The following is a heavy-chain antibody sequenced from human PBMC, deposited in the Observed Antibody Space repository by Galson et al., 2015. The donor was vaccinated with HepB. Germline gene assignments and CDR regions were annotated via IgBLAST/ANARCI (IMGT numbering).Heavy chain of an antibody. CDR2: IIPILGIA. J-gene: IGHJ6*03. CDR3: ARDHPRDGDYVYYYYYYYMDV. D-gene: IGHD4-17*01. CDR1: GGTFSSYA. V-gene: IGHV1-69*10. Sequence: SVKVSCKASGGTFSSYAISWVRQAPGQGLEWMGGIIPILGIANYAQKFQGRVTITADKSTSTAYMELSSLRSEDTAVYYCARDHPRDGDYVYYYYYYYMDVWGKGTTVTVSS.